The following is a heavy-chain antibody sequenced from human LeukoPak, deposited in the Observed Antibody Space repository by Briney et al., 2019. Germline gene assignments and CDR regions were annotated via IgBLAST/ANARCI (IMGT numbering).Heavy chain of an antibody. Sequence: GGSLRLSCEVSGLIFRSYWMSWVRQAPGKGLEWVANINQDGSEKYFVDSVRGRFTISRDNAKNLLHLQMNTLRAEDTAVYYCARERDGRFFDYWGQGTPVTVSS. CDR1: GLIFRSYW. CDR2: INQDGSEK. V-gene: IGHV3-7*01. J-gene: IGHJ4*02. D-gene: IGHD5-24*01. CDR3: ARERDGRFFDY.